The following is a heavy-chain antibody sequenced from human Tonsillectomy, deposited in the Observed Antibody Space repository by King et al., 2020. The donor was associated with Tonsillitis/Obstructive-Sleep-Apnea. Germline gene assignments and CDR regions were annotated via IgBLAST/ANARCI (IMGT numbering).Heavy chain of an antibody. J-gene: IGHJ4*02. CDR2: IYYSGST. CDR1: GGSISSYY. CDR3: ASLVVVPGALYYFDY. D-gene: IGHD2-2*01. Sequence: VQLQESGPGLVKPSETLSLTCTVSGGSISSYYWSWIRQPPGKGLEWIGYIYYSGSTNYNPSLKSRVTISVDTSKNQFSLKLSFVTAADTAVYYCASLVVVPGALYYFDYWGQGTLVTVSS. V-gene: IGHV4-59*01.